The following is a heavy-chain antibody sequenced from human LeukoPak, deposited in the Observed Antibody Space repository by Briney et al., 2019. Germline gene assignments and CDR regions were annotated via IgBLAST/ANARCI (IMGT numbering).Heavy chain of an antibody. D-gene: IGHD1-26*01. CDR1: GFTFSSYT. V-gene: IGHV3-7*01. Sequence: GGSLRLSCAASGFTFSSYTMSWVRQAPGKGLEWVANIRQDGGLKHYVDSVKGRFTISRDNAENSLYLQMNSLRAEDTAVYYCAREIVGAIKSYFDYWGQGTLVTSSS. J-gene: IGHJ4*02. CDR2: IRQDGGLK. CDR3: AREIVGAIKSYFDY.